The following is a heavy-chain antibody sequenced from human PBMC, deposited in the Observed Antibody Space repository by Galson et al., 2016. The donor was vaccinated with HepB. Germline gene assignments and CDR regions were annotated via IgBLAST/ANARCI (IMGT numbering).Heavy chain of an antibody. CDR2: INPNSGGT. Sequence: SVKVSCKASGYTFTGYYMHWVRQAPGQGLEWMGRINPNSGGTNYEQKFQGRVTKTRETSISPAYMELGRLGSDATAVYYCAREETTVSGMDVWGQGTTVTVSS. CDR3: AREETTVSGMDV. V-gene: IGHV1-2*02. J-gene: IGHJ6*02. CDR1: GYTFTGYY. D-gene: IGHD4-17*01.